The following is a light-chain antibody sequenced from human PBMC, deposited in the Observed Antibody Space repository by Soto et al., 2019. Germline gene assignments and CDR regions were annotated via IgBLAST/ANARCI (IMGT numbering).Light chain of an antibody. CDR2: DVS. Sequence: QSALTQPASVSGSPGQSITISCTGTSRDVGAYDYVSWYQQHPGEVPKLMIFDVSDRPSGVSNRFSGSKSGNTASLTISGLQAEDEADYYCSSFTTSTSYVFGTGTKLTVL. CDR3: SSFTTSTSYV. J-gene: IGLJ1*01. V-gene: IGLV2-14*03. CDR1: SRDVGAYDY.